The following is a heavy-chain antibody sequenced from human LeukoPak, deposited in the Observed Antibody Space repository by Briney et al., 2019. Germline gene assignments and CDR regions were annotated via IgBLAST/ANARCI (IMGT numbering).Heavy chain of an antibody. V-gene: IGHV4-34*01. D-gene: IGHD3-3*01. J-gene: IGHJ4*02. CDR3: ARGTTIFGVVIPIDY. CDR1: GGSFSGYY. CDR2: INHSGST. Sequence: RPSETLSLTCAVYGGSFSGYYWSWIRRPPGKGLEWIGEINHSGSTNYNPSLKSRVTISVDTSKNQFSLKLSSVTAADTAVYYCARGTTIFGVVIPIDYWGQGTLVTVSS.